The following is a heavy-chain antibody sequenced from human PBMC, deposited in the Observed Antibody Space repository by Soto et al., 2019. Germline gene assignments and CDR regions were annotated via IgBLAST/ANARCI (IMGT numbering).Heavy chain of an antibody. CDR1: GGTFGSYA. CDR2: IIPIPGTA. CDR3: ARSQGSSTSLEIYYYYYYGMDV. J-gene: IGHJ6*02. Sequence: QVQLVQSGAEVKKPGSSVKVSCKASGGTFGSYAISWVRQAPGQGLEWMGGIIPIPGTANYAQKFQGRVTNAADESTSTAYMELSSPRSEDTAVYYCARSQGSSTSLEIYYYYYYGMDVWGQGTTVTVSS. V-gene: IGHV1-69*01. D-gene: IGHD2-2*01.